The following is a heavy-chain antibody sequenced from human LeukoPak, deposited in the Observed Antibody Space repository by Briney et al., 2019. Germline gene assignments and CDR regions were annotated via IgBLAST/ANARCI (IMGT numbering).Heavy chain of an antibody. V-gene: IGHV3-7*01. D-gene: IGHD2-21*02. CDR1: GFTFSSYW. Sequence: GGSLRLSCAASGFTFSSYWMSWVRQAPGKGLEWVANRKQDGSEKYYVDSVKGRFTISRDNAKNSLYLQMNSLRAEDTAVYYCARGRRLRSGYYYYMDLWGKGTTVTVSS. J-gene: IGHJ6*03. CDR3: ARGRRLRSGYYYYMDL. CDR2: RKQDGSEK.